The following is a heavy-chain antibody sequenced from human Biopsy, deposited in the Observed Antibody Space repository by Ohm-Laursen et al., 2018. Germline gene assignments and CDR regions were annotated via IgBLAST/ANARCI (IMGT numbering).Heavy chain of an antibody. CDR2: IIPSLNAR. CDR1: GSTFKTYG. J-gene: IGHJ4*02. CDR3: EFIDY. Sequence: EASVKVSCKASGSTFKTYGVNWVRQAPGQGLERMGRIIPSLNARDFAQKFQGRVTFTADKSTTTAYMELSSLTSDDTAVYFCEFIDYWGQGTLVTVSS. V-gene: IGHV1-69*04.